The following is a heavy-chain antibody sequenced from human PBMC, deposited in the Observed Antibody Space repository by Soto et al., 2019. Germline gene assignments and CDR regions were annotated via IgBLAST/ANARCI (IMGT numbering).Heavy chain of an antibody. V-gene: IGHV1-2*02. CDR3: ATPAGELRFLEWSPYGMDV. CDR1: GYTFTGYY. Sequence: XSVKVSCNASGYTFTGYYMHWVRQAPGQGLEWMGWINPNSGGTNYAQKFQGRVTMTRDTSISTAYMELSRLRSDDTAVYYCATPAGELRFLEWSPYGMDVWGQGTTVTVSS. J-gene: IGHJ6*02. D-gene: IGHD3-3*01. CDR2: INPNSGGT.